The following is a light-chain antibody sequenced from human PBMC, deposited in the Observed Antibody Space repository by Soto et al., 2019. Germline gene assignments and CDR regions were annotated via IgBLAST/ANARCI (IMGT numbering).Light chain of an antibody. Sequence: EIVMTQSPGTLSLSPGERATLSCRASQSVSSSYLACYQQKPGQAPRLLIYGASSSATGIPDRFSGSGSGTNFTLTISRRQPADVAVYYYQQYCNTCTRTFGQGTKVEIK. J-gene: IGKJ1*01. CDR3: QQYCNTCTRT. CDR2: GAS. CDR1: QSVSSSY. V-gene: IGKV3-20*01.